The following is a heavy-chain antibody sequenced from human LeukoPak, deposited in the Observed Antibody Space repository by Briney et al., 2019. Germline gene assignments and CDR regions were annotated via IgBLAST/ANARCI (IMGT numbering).Heavy chain of an antibody. CDR2: ISGNGGGT. CDR3: AKGTKVIVVDNYFDY. V-gene: IGHV3-23*01. Sequence: PGGSLRLSCAASGFTFSNYAMSWVRQAPGKGLEWVSVISGNGGGTYYADSVKGRFTISRDNSKNTLYLQMKSLRAEDTAVYYCAKGTKVIVVDNYFDYWGQGTLVTVSS. CDR1: GFTFSNYA. J-gene: IGHJ4*02. D-gene: IGHD3-22*01.